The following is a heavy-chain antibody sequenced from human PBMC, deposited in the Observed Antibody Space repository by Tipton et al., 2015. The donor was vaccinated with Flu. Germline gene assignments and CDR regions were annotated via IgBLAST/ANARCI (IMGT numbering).Heavy chain of an antibody. CDR1: GGSFSSGAYY. V-gene: IGHV4-61*02. J-gene: IGHJ4*02. CDR3: AREFGS. Sequence: LRLSCTVSGGSFSSGAYYWSWIRQPAGKGLEWIGRIYTSGTTSYNPSLKSRVTISVDTSKTHFSLKLTSVTPADTAVYYCAREFGSWGQGSLVTVSS. CDR2: IYTSGTT.